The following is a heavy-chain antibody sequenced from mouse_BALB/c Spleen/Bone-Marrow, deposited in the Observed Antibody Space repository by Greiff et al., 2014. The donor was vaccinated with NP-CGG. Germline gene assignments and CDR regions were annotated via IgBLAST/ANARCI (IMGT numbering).Heavy chain of an antibody. CDR1: GFTFTDYY. J-gene: IGHJ1*01. D-gene: IGHD1-1*01. CDR2: IRNKANGYTS. Sequence: EVKLVESGGGLVQPGGSLRLSCATSGFTFTDYYMSWVRQPPGKALEWLAFIRNKANGYTSEYSASVKGRFTISRDNSQSILYLQMNTRRAEDSATDYCARDGSSFYWDFDDWGAGTTVTVSS. V-gene: IGHV7-3*02. CDR3: ARDGSSFYWDFDD.